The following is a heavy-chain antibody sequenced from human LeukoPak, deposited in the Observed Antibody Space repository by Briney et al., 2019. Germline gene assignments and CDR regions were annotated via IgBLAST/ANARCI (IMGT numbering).Heavy chain of an antibody. J-gene: IGHJ4*02. CDR2: INRSGSA. Sequence: SETLSLTCAVYGGSFSGYYWSWIRQPPGKGLEWIGEINRSGSANYNPSLKSRVTISVDTSKNQFSLKLSSVTAADTAVYYCARQGYCSSTSCLRPFDYWGQGTLVTVSS. CDR3: ARQGYCSSTSCLRPFDY. V-gene: IGHV4-34*01. D-gene: IGHD2-2*01. CDR1: GGSFSGYY.